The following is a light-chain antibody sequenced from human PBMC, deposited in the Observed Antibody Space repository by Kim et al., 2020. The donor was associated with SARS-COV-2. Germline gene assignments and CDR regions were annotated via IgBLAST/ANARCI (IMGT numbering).Light chain of an antibody. V-gene: IGLV3-21*04. CDR3: QVWDSSSDHRVV. CDR1: GKGRKS. J-gene: IGLJ2*01. Sequence: GRAARVSFGGNGKGRKSVSWDREQAGQAPVLVIYYDSDRPSRIPERFSGSNSGNTATLTISRVEAGDEADYYCQVWDSSSDHRVVFGGGTQLTVL. CDR2: YDS.